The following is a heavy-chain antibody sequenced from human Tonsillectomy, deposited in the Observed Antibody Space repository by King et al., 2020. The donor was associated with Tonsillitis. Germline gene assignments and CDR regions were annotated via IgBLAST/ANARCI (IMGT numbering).Heavy chain of an antibody. D-gene: IGHD3-3*01. CDR3: AREPARITIFGVVSRTDAFDI. V-gene: IGHV4-61*02. CDR2: IYTSGST. CDR1: GGSISSGSYY. Sequence: VQLQESGPGLVKPSQTLSLTCTVSGGSISSGSYYLSWIRQPAGKGLEWIGRIYTSGSTNYNPSLKSPVTMSVDTSTNQFSLKPSSVTAADTAVYYCAREPARITIFGVVSRTDAFDIWGQGTMVTVSS. J-gene: IGHJ3*02.